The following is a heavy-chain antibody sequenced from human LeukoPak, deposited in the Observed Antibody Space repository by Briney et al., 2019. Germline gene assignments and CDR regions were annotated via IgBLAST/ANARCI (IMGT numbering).Heavy chain of an antibody. CDR3: ARDFASFGSGRGYGC. J-gene: IGHJ4*02. V-gene: IGHV4-61*02. CDR2: INPSGST. Sequence: PSETLSLTCTVSGGSISNGSYYWTWIRQPAGKGLEWIGRINPSGSTNYNPSVKSRVTISVDTSKNQFSLKLTSVTAADTAVYYCARDFASFGSGRGYGCWGQGTLVTVSS. CDR1: GGSISNGSYY. D-gene: IGHD3-10*01.